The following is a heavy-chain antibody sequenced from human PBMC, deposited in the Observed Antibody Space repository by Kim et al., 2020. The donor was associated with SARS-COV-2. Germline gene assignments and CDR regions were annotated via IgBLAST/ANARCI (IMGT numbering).Heavy chain of an antibody. CDR2: ISWNSGSI. Sequence: GGSLRLSCAASGFTFDDYAMHWVRQAPGKGLEWVSGISWNSGSIGYADSVKGRFTISRDNAKNSLYLQMNSLRAEDTALYYCAKDICSGGSCYVGSFAFDIWGHGTMLTVSS. CDR1: GFTFDDYA. D-gene: IGHD2-15*01. V-gene: IGHV3-9*01. J-gene: IGHJ3*02. CDR3: AKDICSGGSCYVGSFAFDI.